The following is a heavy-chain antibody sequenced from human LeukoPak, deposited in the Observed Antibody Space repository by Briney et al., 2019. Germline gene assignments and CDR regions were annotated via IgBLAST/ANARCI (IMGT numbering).Heavy chain of an antibody. CDR2: ISAYNGNT. V-gene: IGHV1-18*01. Sequence: EASVKVSCKASGYTFTSYGISWVRQAPGQGLEWMGWISAYNGNTNYAQKLQGRVTTTTDTSTSTAYMELRSLRSDDTAVYYCARDPALYYDFWSGYYTTPLFDYWGQGTLVTVSS. CDR3: ARDPALYYDFWSGYYTTPLFDY. D-gene: IGHD3-3*01. J-gene: IGHJ4*02. CDR1: GYTFTSYG.